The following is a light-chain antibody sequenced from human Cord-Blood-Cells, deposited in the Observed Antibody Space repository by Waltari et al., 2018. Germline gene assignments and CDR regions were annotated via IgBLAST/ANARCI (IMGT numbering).Light chain of an antibody. CDR2: EVS. J-gene: IGLJ3*02. CDR1: SSDVGGYNY. CDR3: RSYAGTTNLGL. V-gene: IGLV2-8*01. Sequence: QSALTQPPSASGSPGQSVTIPCTGTSSDVGGYNYVSWYQHHPGKAPKLLLYEVSKRPSGVPDRFYGAQSGNTGSLTRAGLQDEDEADYYGRSYAGTTNLGLFGGGTKLTV.